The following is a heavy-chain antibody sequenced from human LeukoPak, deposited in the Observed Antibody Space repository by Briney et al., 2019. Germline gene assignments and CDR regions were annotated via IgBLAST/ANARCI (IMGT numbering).Heavy chain of an antibody. V-gene: IGHV3-48*03. CDR2: ISSSGSTI. Sequence: AGGSLRLSCAASGFTFSSYEMNWVRQAPGKGLEWVSYISSSGSTIYYADSVKGRFTISRDNAKNSLYLQMNSLRAEDTAVYYCARSHSGGWYVVAYWGQGTLVTVSS. J-gene: IGHJ4*02. D-gene: IGHD6-19*01. CDR1: GFTFSSYE. CDR3: ARSHSGGWYVVAY.